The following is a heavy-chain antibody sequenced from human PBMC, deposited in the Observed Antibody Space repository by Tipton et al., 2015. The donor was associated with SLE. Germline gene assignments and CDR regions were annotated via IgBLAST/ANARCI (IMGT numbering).Heavy chain of an antibody. Sequence: TLSLTCTVSGGSISNYYWSWIRLPPGKGLECIGYIYYSGSGNYNPSLKSRVTMSIDTSKNQFSLQLTSVTAADTAIYYCARESFTNDFYYYMDVWGKGTTVTVSS. V-gene: IGHV4-59*01. CDR3: ARESFTNDFYYYMDV. D-gene: IGHD2-8*01. CDR2: IYYSGSG. CDR1: GGSISNYY. J-gene: IGHJ6*03.